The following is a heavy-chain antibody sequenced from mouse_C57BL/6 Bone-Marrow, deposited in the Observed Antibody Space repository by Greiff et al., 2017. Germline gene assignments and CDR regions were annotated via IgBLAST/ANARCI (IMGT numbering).Heavy chain of an antibody. Sequence: QVQLQQSGAELVKPGASVTMSCKASGYTFTTYPIEWMKQNPGKSLEWIGNFHPYNDDTKYNEKFKGKATLTVEKSSNTVYLELSRLTSDDAAVYYCARSSTFFDYFDYWGQGTTLTVSA. CDR3: ARSSTFFDYFDY. CDR1: GYTFTTYP. D-gene: IGHD5-1*01. CDR2: FHPYNDDT. J-gene: IGHJ2*01. V-gene: IGHV1-47*01.